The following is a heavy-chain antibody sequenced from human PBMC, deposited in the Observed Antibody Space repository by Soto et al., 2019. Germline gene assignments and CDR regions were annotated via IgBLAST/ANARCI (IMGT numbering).Heavy chain of an antibody. D-gene: IGHD3-3*01. J-gene: IGHJ4*02. Sequence: GGSLRLSCAASGFTFSSYAMSWVRQAPGKGLEWVSAISGSGGSTYYADSVKGRFTISRDNSKNTLYLQMNSLRAEDTAVYYCAKYKSIFGVGYGGYYFDYWGQGTLVTVSS. CDR2: ISGSGGST. V-gene: IGHV3-23*01. CDR3: AKYKSIFGVGYGGYYFDY. CDR1: GFTFSSYA.